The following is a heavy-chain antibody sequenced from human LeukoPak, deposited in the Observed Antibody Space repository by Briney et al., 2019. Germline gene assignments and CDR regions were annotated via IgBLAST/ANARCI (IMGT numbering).Heavy chain of an antibody. D-gene: IGHD3-22*01. CDR2: INPNSGGT. V-gene: IGHV1-2*02. Sequence: ASVKVSCKASGYTLTGYYMHWVRQAPGQGLEWMGWINPNSGGTNYAQKFQGRVTMTRDTSISTAYMELSRLRSDDTAVYYCARIYDSSGYYSFDYWGQGTLVTVSS. CDR1: GYTLTGYY. J-gene: IGHJ4*02. CDR3: ARIYDSSGYYSFDY.